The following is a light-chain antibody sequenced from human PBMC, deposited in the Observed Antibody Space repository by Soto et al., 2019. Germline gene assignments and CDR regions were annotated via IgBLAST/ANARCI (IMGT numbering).Light chain of an antibody. Sequence: DIQMTQSPSSLSASLGDRVTITCRASQGIGGYLAWFQQKPAKVPRLLIYAASALQSGVPSRFSGGGSGTDFTLTINSLQPEDVATYYGQKYNSAPLTFGGGTKVEIK. CDR3: QKYNSAPLT. CDR1: QGIGGY. V-gene: IGKV1-27*01. J-gene: IGKJ4*01. CDR2: AAS.